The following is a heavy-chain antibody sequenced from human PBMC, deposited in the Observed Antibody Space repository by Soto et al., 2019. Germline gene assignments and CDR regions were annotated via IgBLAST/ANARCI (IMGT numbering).Heavy chain of an antibody. D-gene: IGHD3-10*01. CDR3: ARGILGSGTANDH. Sequence: EVQLVESGGGLVQPGGSLILSCAASGFTFSNYWMVWVRQAPRKGLVWVSRIIGDGLYTTYADSVKGRFTISRDNAKNTVYRPMKSLRVEDTAVYYCARGILGSGTANDHWGQGTLVTVSS. V-gene: IGHV3-74*03. J-gene: IGHJ4*02. CDR2: IIGDGLYT. CDR1: GFTFSNYW.